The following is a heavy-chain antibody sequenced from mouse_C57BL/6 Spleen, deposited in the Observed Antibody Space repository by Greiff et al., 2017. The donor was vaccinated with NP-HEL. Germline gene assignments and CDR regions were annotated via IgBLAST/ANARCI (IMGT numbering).Heavy chain of an antibody. J-gene: IGHJ2*01. CDR1: GFTFSSYG. CDR2: ISSGGSYT. V-gene: IGHV5-6*02. D-gene: IGHD1-1*01. CDR3: ARHTGRYYFDY. Sequence: EVMLVESGGDLVKPGGSLKLSCAASGFTFSSYGMSWVRQTPDKRLEWVATISSGGSYTYYPDSVKGRFTISRDNAKNTLYLQMSSLKSEDTAMYYCARHTGRYYFDYWGQGTTLTVSS.